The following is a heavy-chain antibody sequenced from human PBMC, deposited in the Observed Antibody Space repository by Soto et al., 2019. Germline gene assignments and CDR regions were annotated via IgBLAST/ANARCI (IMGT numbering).Heavy chain of an antibody. CDR3: ARGSDRERPLYDYQFQY. D-gene: IGHD5-12*01. CDR1: GGSVSSGSYY. J-gene: IGHJ4*02. CDR2: IYYSGST. Sequence: SETLSLTCTVSGGSVSSGSYYWSWIRQPPGKGLEWIGYIYYSGSTYYNPSLKSRVTISVDTSKNQFSLKLSSVTAADTAVYYCARGSDRERPLYDYQFQYCDQGTLVTVSS. V-gene: IGHV4-61*01.